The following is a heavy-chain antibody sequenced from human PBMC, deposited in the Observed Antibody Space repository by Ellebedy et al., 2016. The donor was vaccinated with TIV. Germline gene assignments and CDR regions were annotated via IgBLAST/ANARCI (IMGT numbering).Heavy chain of an antibody. V-gene: IGHV3-30*03. D-gene: IGHD6-13*01. J-gene: IGHJ4*02. CDR2: ISYDGSNK. Sequence: GGSLRLXXAASGFTFSSYGMHWVRQAPGKGLEWVAVISYDGSNKYYADSVKGRFTISRDNSKNTLYLQMNSLRAEDTAVYYCARGQLVTDYFDYWGQGTLVTVSS. CDR3: ARGQLVTDYFDY. CDR1: GFTFSSYG.